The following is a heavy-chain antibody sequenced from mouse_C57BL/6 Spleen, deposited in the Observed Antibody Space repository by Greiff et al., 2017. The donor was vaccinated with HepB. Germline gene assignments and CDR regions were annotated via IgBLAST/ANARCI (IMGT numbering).Heavy chain of an antibody. V-gene: IGHV1-69*01. CDR1: GYTFTSYW. CDR3: ARVYYYGSSYPYGYFDV. CDR2: IDPSDSYT. J-gene: IGHJ1*03. D-gene: IGHD1-1*01. Sequence: QVQLQQPGAELVMPGASVKLSCKASGYTFTSYWMHWVKQRPGQGLEWIGEIDPSDSYTNYNQQFTGNSTLTVDKSSSTAYMQLSSLTAADSAVYYCARVYYYGSSYPYGYFDVWGTGTTVTVSS.